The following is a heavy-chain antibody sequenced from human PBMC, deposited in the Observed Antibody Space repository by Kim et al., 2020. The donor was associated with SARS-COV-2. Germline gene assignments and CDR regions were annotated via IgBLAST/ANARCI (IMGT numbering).Heavy chain of an antibody. D-gene: IGHD6-13*01. CDR1: GFTFSSYW. V-gene: IGHV3-7*01. CDR2: IKQDGSEK. J-gene: IGHJ6*02. CDR3: ARHPRPYSSSWYAYYYGMYV. Sequence: GGSLRLSCAASGFTFSSYWMSWVRQAPGKGLEWVANIKQDGSEKYYVDSVKGRFTISRDNAKNSLYLQMNSLRAEDTAVYYCARHPRPYSSSWYAYYYGMYVCGQGTTLTVSS.